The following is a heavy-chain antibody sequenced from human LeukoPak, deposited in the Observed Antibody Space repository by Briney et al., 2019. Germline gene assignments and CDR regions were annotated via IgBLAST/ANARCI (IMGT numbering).Heavy chain of an antibody. CDR1: GGTFSSYA. CDR2: IIPILGIA. CDR3: AARVVVVPAAITNTPFDP. V-gene: IGHV1-69*04. Sequence: ASVKVSCKASGGTFSSYAISWVRQAPGQGLEWMGRIIPILGIANYAQKFQGGVTITADKSTSTAYMELSSLRSEDTAVYYCAARVVVVPAAITNTPFDPWGQGTLVTVSS. D-gene: IGHD2-2*02. J-gene: IGHJ5*02.